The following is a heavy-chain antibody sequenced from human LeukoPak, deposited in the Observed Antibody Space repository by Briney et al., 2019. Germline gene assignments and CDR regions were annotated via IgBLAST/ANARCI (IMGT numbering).Heavy chain of an antibody. CDR3: VREGEGPLSKDFDY. CDR2: IGPHSTST. D-gene: IGHD2/OR15-2a*01. J-gene: IGHJ4*02. Sequence: ASVKVSCKSSGFTFTDHYIHWVRQGPGQGLEWMGYIGPHSTSTSSPQEFQGRVTMTRDASMSTAYMELTRLTSDDTAVYYCVREGEGPLSKDFDYWGQGTLVTVSS. CDR1: GFTFTDHY. V-gene: IGHV1-2*02.